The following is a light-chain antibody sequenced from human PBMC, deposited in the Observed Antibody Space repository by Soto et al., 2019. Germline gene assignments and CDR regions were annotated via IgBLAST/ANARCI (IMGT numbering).Light chain of an antibody. Sequence: QSALTQPPSASGSPGQSVTISCTGTSSDVGGYNYVSWYQQHPGKAPKLVISEVSERPSGVPDRFSGSKSGNTASLTVSGLQAEDEADYYCSSHGGSNNYVFGTGTKLTVL. CDR2: EVS. V-gene: IGLV2-8*01. CDR3: SSHGGSNNYV. J-gene: IGLJ1*01. CDR1: SSDVGGYNY.